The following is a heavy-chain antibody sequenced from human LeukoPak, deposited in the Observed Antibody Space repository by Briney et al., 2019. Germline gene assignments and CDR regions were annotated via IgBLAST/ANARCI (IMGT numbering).Heavy chain of an antibody. CDR1: GFTFKSYS. J-gene: IGHJ3*02. CDR3: ARSLYDFWSGYLDAFDI. D-gene: IGHD3-3*01. V-gene: IGHV3-48*01. Sequence: GGSLRLSCAASGFTFKSYSMNWVRQAPGKGLEWVSYISRSSITIYYSDSVKGRFTISRDNAKNSLYLQMNSLRAEDTAVYYCARSLYDFWSGYLDAFDIWGQGTMVTVSS. CDR2: ISRSSITI.